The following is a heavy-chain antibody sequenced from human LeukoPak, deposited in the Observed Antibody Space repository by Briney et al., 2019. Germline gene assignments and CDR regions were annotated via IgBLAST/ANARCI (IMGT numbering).Heavy chain of an antibody. CDR1: GFTFSSYG. CDR2: ISYDGSNK. V-gene: IGHV3-30*18. CDR3: AKDADTRRWSSGWYCDY. J-gene: IGHJ4*02. Sequence: GGSLRLSCAASGFTFSSYGMHWVRQAPGKGLEWVAVISYDGSNKYYADSVKGRFTISRDNSKNTLYLQMNSLRAEDTAVYYCAKDADTRRWSSGWYCDYWGQGTLVTVSS. D-gene: IGHD6-19*01.